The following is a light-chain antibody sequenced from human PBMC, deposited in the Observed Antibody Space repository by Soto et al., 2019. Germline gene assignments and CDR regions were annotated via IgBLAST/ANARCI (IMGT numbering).Light chain of an antibody. J-gene: IGLJ2*01. CDR1: SSDIGGYDY. Sequence: QSVLTQPASVSGSPGQSITISCTGTSSDIGGYDYVSWYQQYPGKVTKLMIYDVTNRASGVPSRFSASKSGDTASLTISGLQAEDEADYYCSSYTSTSTLVVFGGGTKLTVL. CDR2: DVT. V-gene: IGLV2-14*01. CDR3: SSYTSTSTLVV.